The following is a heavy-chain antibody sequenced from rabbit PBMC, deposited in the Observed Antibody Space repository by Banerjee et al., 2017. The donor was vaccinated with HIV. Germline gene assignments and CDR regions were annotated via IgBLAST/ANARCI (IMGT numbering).Heavy chain of an antibody. V-gene: IGHV1S45*01. CDR1: GIDFSSYG. Sequence: QEQLVESGGGLVTLGGSLKLSCKASGIDFSSYGISWVRQAPGKRPEWIACIDAGSSGSTYYASWAKGRVTISKTSSTTVTLQMTSLTAADTATYFCAKWVGGYYPYYFNLWGQGTLVTVS. CDR3: AKWVGGYYPYYFNL. D-gene: IGHD1-1*01. J-gene: IGHJ4*01. CDR2: IDAGSSGST.